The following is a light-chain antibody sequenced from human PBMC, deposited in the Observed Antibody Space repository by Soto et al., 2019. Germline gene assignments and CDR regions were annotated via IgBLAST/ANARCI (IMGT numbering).Light chain of an antibody. CDR3: QQYHNWPPQYT. J-gene: IGKJ2*01. V-gene: IGKV3-15*01. Sequence: EIVRTKSPASLSVSPGDGATLSCRASQSVASNVAWYQQKPGQGPRLLIHGASTRAAGVPARFSGSGSGTDFTLTISSLQSEDFAVYYCQQYHNWPPQYTFGQGTKLQIK. CDR1: QSVASN. CDR2: GAS.